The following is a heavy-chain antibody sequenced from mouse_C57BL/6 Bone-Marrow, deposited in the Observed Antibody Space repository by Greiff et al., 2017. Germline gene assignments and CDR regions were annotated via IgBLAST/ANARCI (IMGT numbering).Heavy chain of an antibody. CDR3: ARGWDYYAMDY. V-gene: IGHV5-4*01. D-gene: IGHD4-1*01. J-gene: IGHJ4*01. CDR1: GFTFSSYA. Sequence: EVQVVESGAGLVKPGGSLKLSCAASGFTFSSYAMSWVRQTPEKRLEWVATISDGGSYTYYPDNVKGRFTISRDTAKNNLYLQMSHLKSEDTAMYCCARGWDYYAMDYWGQGTSVTVSS. CDR2: ISDGGSYT.